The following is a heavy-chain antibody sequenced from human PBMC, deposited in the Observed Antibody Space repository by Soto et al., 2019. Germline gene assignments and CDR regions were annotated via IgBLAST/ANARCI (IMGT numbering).Heavy chain of an antibody. CDR3: LGAGAAATG. CDR2: IKGDGSQQ. V-gene: IGHV3-7*01. CDR1: GFTFSNYW. D-gene: IGHD6-13*01. J-gene: IGHJ4*02. Sequence: EVQLVESGGGLVQPGGSLRLSCAASGFTFSNYWMNWVRQAPGKGLEWLANIKGDGSQQYYVESVKGRFTISRDNAKNSVFLQMNSLRVEDTAVYSCLGAGAAATGRGQGTLVTVSS.